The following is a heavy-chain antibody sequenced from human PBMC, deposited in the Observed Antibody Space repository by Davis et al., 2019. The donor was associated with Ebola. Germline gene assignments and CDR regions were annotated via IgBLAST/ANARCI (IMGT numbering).Heavy chain of an antibody. CDR1: GFTFSSYA. V-gene: IGHV3-30*02. Sequence: GESLKISCAASGFTFSSYAMSWVRQAPGKGLEWVAFIRYDGSNKYYADSVKGRFTISRDNSKNTLYLQMNSLRAEDTALYYCAKHYYGSGSYYGPIFDYWGQGTLVTVSS. J-gene: IGHJ4*02. CDR2: IRYDGSNK. CDR3: AKHYYGSGSYYGPIFDY. D-gene: IGHD3-10*01.